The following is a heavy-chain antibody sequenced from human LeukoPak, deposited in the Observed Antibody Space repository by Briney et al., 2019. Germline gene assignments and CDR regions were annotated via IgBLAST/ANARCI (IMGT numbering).Heavy chain of an antibody. CDR1: GFTFSNYG. Sequence: GGSLRLSCAASGFTFSNYGMSWVRQAPGKGLEWVSAISGSGDSTSYADSVKGRFTISRDNSKNTLYLQMNSLRAEDTAVYYCAKGSLNYYGSGSYYNGYNWFDPWGQGTLVTVSS. J-gene: IGHJ5*02. CDR3: AKGSLNYYGSGSYYNGYNWFDP. D-gene: IGHD3-10*01. V-gene: IGHV3-23*01. CDR2: ISGSGDST.